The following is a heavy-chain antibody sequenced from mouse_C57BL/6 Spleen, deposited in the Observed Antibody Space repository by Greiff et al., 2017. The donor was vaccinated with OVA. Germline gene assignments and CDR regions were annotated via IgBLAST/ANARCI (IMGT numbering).Heavy chain of an antibody. CDR3: ARLPGY. J-gene: IGHJ2*01. CDR1: GFTFSSYG. V-gene: IGHV5-6*01. Sequence: EVKLVESGGDLVKPGGSLKLSCAASGFTFSSYGMSWVRQTPDKRLEWVATISSGGSYTYYPDSVKGRFTISRDNAKNTLYLQMSSLKAEDTAMYYCARLPGYWGQGTTLTVSS. CDR2: ISSGGSYT.